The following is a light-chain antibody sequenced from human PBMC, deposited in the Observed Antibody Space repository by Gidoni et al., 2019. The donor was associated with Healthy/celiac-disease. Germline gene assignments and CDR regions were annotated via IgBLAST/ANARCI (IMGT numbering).Light chain of an antibody. CDR3: QQYGSSPMYT. Sequence: ELVLTQSPGTLSLSPGERATLSCRASQIVSSSYLAWYQQKPGQAPRLLIYGASSRATGIPDRFSGSGSGTDFTLTISRLEPEDVAVYYCQQYGSSPMYTFGQGTKLEIK. V-gene: IGKV3-20*01. CDR2: GAS. J-gene: IGKJ2*01. CDR1: QIVSSSY.